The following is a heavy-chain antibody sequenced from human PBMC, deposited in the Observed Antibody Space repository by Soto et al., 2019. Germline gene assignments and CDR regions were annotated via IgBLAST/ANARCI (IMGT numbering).Heavy chain of an antibody. V-gene: IGHV1-69*02. J-gene: IGHJ6*04. D-gene: IGHD1-26*01. Sequence: SVKVSCKASGGTFSSYTISWVPQAPGQGLEWMGRIIPILGIANYAQKFQGRVTITADKSTSTAYMELSSLRSEDTAVYYCARSQGLGVMDVWGKGTTVTVSS. CDR2: IIPILGIA. CDR3: ARSQGLGVMDV. CDR1: GGTFSSYT.